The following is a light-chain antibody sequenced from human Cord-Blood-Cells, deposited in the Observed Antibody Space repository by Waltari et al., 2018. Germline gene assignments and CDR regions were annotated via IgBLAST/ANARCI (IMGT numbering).Light chain of an antibody. J-gene: IGLJ3*02. CDR1: TRDVGGYNY. V-gene: IGLV2-8*01. CDR2: EVI. Sequence: QPALTQPPSPSGSPAQPVTISCTGPTRDVGGYNYVSWYQQHPGKAPNLMIYEVIKRPSGVPDRFSGSKSGNTASLTVSGLQAEDEADYYCSSYAGSNNLVFGGGTKLTVL. CDR3: SSYAGSNNLV.